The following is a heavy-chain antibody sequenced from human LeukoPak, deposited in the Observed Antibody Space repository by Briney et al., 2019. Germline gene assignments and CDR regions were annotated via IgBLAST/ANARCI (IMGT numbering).Heavy chain of an antibody. D-gene: IGHD3-22*01. V-gene: IGHV1-2*02. J-gene: IGHJ4*02. Sequence: ASVKVSCKASGYTFTGYYMHWVRQAPGQGLEWMGWINPNSGGTNYAQKFQGRVTMTRDTSISTAYMELSRLRSDDTAVYYCARDPDYCDSSGYYPYWGQGTLVTVSS. CDR2: INPNSGGT. CDR3: ARDPDYCDSSGYYPY. CDR1: GYTFTGYY.